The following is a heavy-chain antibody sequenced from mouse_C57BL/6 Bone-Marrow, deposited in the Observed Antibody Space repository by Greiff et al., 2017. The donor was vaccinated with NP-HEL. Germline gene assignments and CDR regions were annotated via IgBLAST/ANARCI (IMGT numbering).Heavy chain of an antibody. V-gene: IGHV5-16*01. CDR1: GFTFSDYY. Sequence: EVNVVESEGGLVQPGSSMKLSCTASGFTFSDYYMAWVRQVPEKGLEWVANINYDGSSTYYLDSLKSRFIISRDNAKNILYLQMSSLTSEDTATYYCAREGGLRRRTYAMDYWGQGTSVTVSS. J-gene: IGHJ4*01. CDR3: AREGGLRRRTYAMDY. CDR2: INYDGSST. D-gene: IGHD2-4*01.